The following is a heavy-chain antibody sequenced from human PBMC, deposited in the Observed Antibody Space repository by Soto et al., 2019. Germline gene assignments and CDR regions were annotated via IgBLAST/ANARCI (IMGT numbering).Heavy chain of an antibody. CDR3: AKDYVRYFDWSPLDY. CDR1: GFTFSSYG. Sequence: GSLRLSCAASGFTFSSYGMHWVRQAPGKGLEWVAVISYDGSNKYYADSVKGRFTISRDNSKNTLYLQMNSLRAEDTAVYYCAKDYVRYFDWSPLDYWGQGTLVTVSS. CDR2: ISYDGSNK. D-gene: IGHD3-9*01. J-gene: IGHJ4*02. V-gene: IGHV3-30*18.